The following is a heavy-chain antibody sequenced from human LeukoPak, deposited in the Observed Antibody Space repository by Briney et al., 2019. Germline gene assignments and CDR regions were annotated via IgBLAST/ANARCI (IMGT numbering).Heavy chain of an antibody. CDR1: GGSISSGSFY. CDR3: ARDGVGGSYPLYAFDI. J-gene: IGHJ3*02. D-gene: IGHD1-26*01. CDR2: IYTNGYT. Sequence: PSQTLSLTCTVSGGSISSGSFYWNWIRQPAGKGLEWIGRIYTNGYTNYSPSLKSRVTMSLDTSKNQFSLKLSSVAAADTAVYYCARDGVGGSYPLYAFDIWGQGTMVTVSS. V-gene: IGHV4-61*02.